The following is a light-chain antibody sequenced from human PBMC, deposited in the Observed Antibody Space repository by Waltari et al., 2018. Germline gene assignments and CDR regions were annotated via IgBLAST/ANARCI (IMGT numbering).Light chain of an antibody. V-gene: IGKV3-15*01. J-gene: IGKJ2*01. CDR1: QTISTT. Sequence: EIVMTQLPATLAVSPGDTATLSCWASQTISTTIAWYQQKPGQAPKFLIYGASVRAPGIPARFSGSGSGPAYTLTIAGLPSEDFAVYYCQQFENWPYPFGQGTKLEIK. CDR3: QQFENWPYP. CDR2: GAS.